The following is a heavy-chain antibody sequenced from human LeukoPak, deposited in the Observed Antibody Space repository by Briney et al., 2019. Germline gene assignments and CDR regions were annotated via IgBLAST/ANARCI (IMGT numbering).Heavy chain of an antibody. CDR2: ISGSSSTI. CDR1: GFTFSSYS. V-gene: IGHV3-48*01. Sequence: AGGSLRLSCAASGFTFSSYSMNWVRQAPGKGLEWVSYISGSSSTIYYADSVKGRFTISRDNAKNSLYLQMNSLRVEDTAVYYCARGVPYDSWSGPHYSDYWGQGTLVTVSS. D-gene: IGHD3-3*01. J-gene: IGHJ4*02. CDR3: ARGVPYDSWSGPHYSDY.